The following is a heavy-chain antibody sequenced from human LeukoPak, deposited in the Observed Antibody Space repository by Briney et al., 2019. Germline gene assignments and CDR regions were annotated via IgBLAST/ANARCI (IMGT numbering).Heavy chain of an antibody. D-gene: IGHD3-10*01. CDR2: IYYSGST. CDR3: ARMVRGDRYFDY. CDR1: GGSISSGDYY. J-gene: IGHJ4*02. Sequence: SSQTLSLTCTVSGGSISSGDYYWSWIRQPPGRGLEWIGYIYYSGSTYYNPSLKSRVTISVDTSKNQFSLKLSSVTAADTAVYYCARMVRGDRYFDYWGQGTLVTVSS. V-gene: IGHV4-30-4*08.